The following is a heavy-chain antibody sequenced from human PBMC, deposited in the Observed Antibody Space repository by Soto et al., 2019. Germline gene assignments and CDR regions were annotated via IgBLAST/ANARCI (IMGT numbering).Heavy chain of an antibody. D-gene: IGHD6-19*01. Sequence: QLQLQESGPGLVKPSETLSLTCTVSGGSISSSSYYWGWIRPPPGKGLEWIGSIYYSGSTYYNPSLKSRVTISVDTSKNQFSLKLSSVTAADTAVDYCARRDRAVAGHFDYWGQGTLVTVSS. V-gene: IGHV4-39*01. CDR2: IYYSGST. J-gene: IGHJ4*02. CDR1: GGSISSSSYY. CDR3: ARRDRAVAGHFDY.